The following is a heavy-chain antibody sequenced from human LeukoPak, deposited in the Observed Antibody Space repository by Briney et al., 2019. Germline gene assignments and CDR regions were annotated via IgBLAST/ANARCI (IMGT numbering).Heavy chain of an antibody. CDR1: GYSFTSYW. CDR2: IYPGDSDT. CDR3: ARLSCSSTSCYGGEIDY. D-gene: IGHD2-2*01. J-gene: IGHJ4*02. Sequence: GESLKISCQGSGYSFTSYWIGWVRQMPGKGLEWMGIIYPGDSDTRYSPSFQGQVTISADKSISTAYLQWSSLKASDTAMYYCARLSCSSTSCYGGEIDYWGQGTLVTVSS. V-gene: IGHV5-51*01.